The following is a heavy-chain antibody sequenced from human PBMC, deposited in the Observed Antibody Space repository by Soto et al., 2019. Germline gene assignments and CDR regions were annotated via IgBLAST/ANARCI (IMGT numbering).Heavy chain of an antibody. CDR2: INAGNGNT. D-gene: IGHD6-19*01. Sequence: QVQLVQSGAEEKKPGASVKVSCKASGYTFTGCAMHWVRQAPGQRLEWMGWINAGNGNTKYSQKFQGRVTITRDTSASTAYMELSSLRSDDTAVYYCARAVAVAADFDYWGQGTLVTVSS. CDR3: ARAVAVAADFDY. V-gene: IGHV1-3*05. CDR1: GYTFTGCA. J-gene: IGHJ4*02.